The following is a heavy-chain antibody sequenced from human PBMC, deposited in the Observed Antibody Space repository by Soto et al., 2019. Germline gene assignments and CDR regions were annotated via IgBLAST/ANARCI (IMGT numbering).Heavy chain of an antibody. Sequence: QVQLVESGGGVVQPGRSRRLSCAASAFTFSSYGMHWVRQAPGKGLEWVAVIWYDGSNKDYADSVKGRFTISRDNSENTLYLQMNSLRAEDTAVYYCAREMGSGSYYQLDYWGQGTLVTVSS. CDR2: IWYDGSNK. J-gene: IGHJ4*02. CDR3: AREMGSGSYYQLDY. D-gene: IGHD3-10*01. V-gene: IGHV3-33*01. CDR1: AFTFSSYG.